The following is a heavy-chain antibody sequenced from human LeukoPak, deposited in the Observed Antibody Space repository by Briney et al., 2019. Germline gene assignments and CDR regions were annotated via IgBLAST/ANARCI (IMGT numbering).Heavy chain of an antibody. CDR2: IIPIFGTA. J-gene: IGHJ5*02. CDR3: ARDVVAARLIWFDP. CDR1: GGTFISYA. V-gene: IGHV1-69*01. D-gene: IGHD6-6*01. Sequence: GSSVKVSCKASGGTFISYAISWVRQAPAQGLAGMGGIIPIFGTANYGQKFKGRVKITVDESTGTAYMELSSRRSEYTAVYYCARDVVAARLIWFDPWGQGTLVTVSS.